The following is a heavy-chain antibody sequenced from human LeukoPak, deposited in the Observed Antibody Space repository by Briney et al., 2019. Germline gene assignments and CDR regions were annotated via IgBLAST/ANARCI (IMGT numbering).Heavy chain of an antibody. V-gene: IGHV3-30*03. CDR2: ISYDGSNK. D-gene: IGHD3-10*01. CDR3: ATTTIVRGLPVY. J-gene: IGHJ4*02. Sequence: GGSLRLSCAASGFTFSSYGMHWVRQAPGKGLEWVAVISYDGSNKYYADSVKGRFTISRDNSKNTLYLQMNSLRAEDTAVYYCATTTIVRGLPVYWGQGTLVTVSS. CDR1: GFTFSSYG.